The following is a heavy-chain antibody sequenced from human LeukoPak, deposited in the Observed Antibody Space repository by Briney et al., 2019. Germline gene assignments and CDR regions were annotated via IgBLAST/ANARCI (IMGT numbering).Heavy chain of an antibody. CDR2: IYDSGST. J-gene: IGHJ1*01. Sequence: SETLSLTCTVSGASISSDYWSWIRQSPGKGLEWIAYIYDSGSTDYNPSLKSRVTISMNTSKNQFSLNLSPVTAADTAVYYCAGRGRRYFRDWGQGTLVTVSS. CDR3: AGRGRRYFRD. CDR1: GASISSDY. V-gene: IGHV4-59*08.